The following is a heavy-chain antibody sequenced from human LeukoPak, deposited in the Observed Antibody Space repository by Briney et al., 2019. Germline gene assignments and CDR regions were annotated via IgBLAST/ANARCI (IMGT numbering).Heavy chain of an antibody. CDR3: ARAPYSSSSHYYYYYGMDV. Sequence: PSETLSLTCTVSAGSISSYYWSWIRQPPGKGLEWIGYIYSSGSTNYNPSLKSRVTISVDTSKNQFSLKLSSVTAADTAVYYCARAPYSSSSHYYYYYGMDVWGQGTTVTVSS. V-gene: IGHV4-59*01. D-gene: IGHD6-6*01. CDR1: AGSISSYY. CDR2: IYSSGST. J-gene: IGHJ6*02.